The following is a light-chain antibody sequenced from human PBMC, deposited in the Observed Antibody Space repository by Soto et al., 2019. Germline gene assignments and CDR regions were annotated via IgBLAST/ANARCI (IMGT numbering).Light chain of an antibody. J-gene: IGLJ2*01. Sequence: QSVLTQPPSASGTPGQRVTISCSGSSSNIGSNTVNWYQHHPGTAPQLLIYSNNQRPSGGPDRFSGSKSGTTASLAISGLQSEDETDYYCAAWDDSLNVVIFGGGTKVTVL. V-gene: IGLV1-44*01. CDR1: SSNIGSNT. CDR3: AAWDDSLNVVI. CDR2: SNN.